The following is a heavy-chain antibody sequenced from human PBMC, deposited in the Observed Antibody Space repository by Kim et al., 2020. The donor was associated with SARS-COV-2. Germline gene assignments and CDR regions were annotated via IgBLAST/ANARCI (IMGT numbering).Heavy chain of an antibody. J-gene: IGHJ6*02. CDR3: ARGGPGADIVVEVAATWDYYYYGMDV. CDR2: IIPIFGTA. D-gene: IGHD2-15*01. V-gene: IGHV1-69*13. Sequence: SVKVSCKASGGTFSSYAISWVRQAPGQGLEWMGGIIPIFGTANYAQKFQGRVTITADESTSTAYMELSSLRSEDTAVYYCARGGPGADIVVEVAATWDYYYYGMDVWGQGTTVTVSS. CDR1: GGTFSSYA.